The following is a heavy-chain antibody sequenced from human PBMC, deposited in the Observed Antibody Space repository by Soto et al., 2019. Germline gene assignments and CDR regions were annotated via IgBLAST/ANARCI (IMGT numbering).Heavy chain of an antibody. CDR2: ISSSSSYI. CDR1: GFTFSSYS. CDR3: ARERAPGGQWLEVWHNDAFDI. Sequence: PGGSLRLSCAASGFTFSSYSMNWVRQAPGKGLEWVSSISSSSSYIYYADSVKGRFTISRDNAKNSLYLQMNSLRAEDTAVYYCARERAPGGQWLEVWHNDAFDIWGQGTMVTVSS. D-gene: IGHD6-19*01. J-gene: IGHJ3*02. V-gene: IGHV3-21*01.